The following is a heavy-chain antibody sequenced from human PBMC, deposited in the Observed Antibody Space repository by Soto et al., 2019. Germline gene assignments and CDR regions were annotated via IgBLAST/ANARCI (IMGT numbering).Heavy chain of an antibody. D-gene: IGHD6-19*01. CDR2: ISGSGGST. V-gene: IGHV3-23*01. Sequence: GGSLRLSCAASGFTFSSYAMSWVRQAPGKGLEWVSAISGSGGSTYYADSVKGRFTISRDNSKNTLYLQMNSLRAEDTAVYYCAKDDRVAVAGTPSAFDIWGQGTMVTVSS. CDR3: AKDDRVAVAGTPSAFDI. J-gene: IGHJ3*02. CDR1: GFTFSSYA.